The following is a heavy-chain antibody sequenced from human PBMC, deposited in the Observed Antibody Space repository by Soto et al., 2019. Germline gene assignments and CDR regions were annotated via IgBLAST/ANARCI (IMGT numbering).Heavy chain of an antibody. D-gene: IGHD2-2*01. Sequence: EVQLVESGGGLVQPGGSLRLSCAASRFTFSSYWMSWVRLAPGKGLEWVANIKQDGSEKYYVDSVKGRFTISRDNAKNSLYLQMNSLRAEDTAVYYCAREGDCSSTSCYEDYWGQGTLVTVSS. CDR3: AREGDCSSTSCYEDY. J-gene: IGHJ4*02. CDR2: IKQDGSEK. CDR1: RFTFSSYW. V-gene: IGHV3-7*01.